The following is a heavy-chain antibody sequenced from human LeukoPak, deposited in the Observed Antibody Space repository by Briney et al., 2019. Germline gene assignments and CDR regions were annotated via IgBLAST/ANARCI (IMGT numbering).Heavy chain of an antibody. Sequence: GGSLRLSCAASGFTFSSYEMNWVRQAPGKGLEWVSYISSSGSTIYYADSVKGRFTISRGNAKNSLYLQMNSLRAEDTAAYYCARSYCSGGSCYLGYWGQGTLVTVSS. D-gene: IGHD2-15*01. J-gene: IGHJ4*02. CDR2: ISSSGSTI. CDR1: GFTFSSYE. CDR3: ARSYCSGGSCYLGY. V-gene: IGHV3-48*03.